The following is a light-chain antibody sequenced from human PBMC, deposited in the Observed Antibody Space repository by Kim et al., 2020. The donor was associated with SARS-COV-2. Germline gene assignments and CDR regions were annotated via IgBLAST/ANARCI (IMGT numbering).Light chain of an antibody. CDR3: CSYEGTVV. CDR1: SSDVV. CDR2: EVN. Sequence: SVSGSPAQSITISCTGASSDVVSWYQHHPGEAPKLIIFEVNKRPSQISNRFSGSKSGNTASLTIAGLQAEDEANYYCCSYEGTVVFGGGTQLTVL. V-gene: IGLV2-23*02. J-gene: IGLJ2*01.